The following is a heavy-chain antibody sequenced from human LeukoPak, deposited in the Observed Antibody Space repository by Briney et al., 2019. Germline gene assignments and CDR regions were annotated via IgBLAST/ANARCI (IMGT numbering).Heavy chain of an antibody. CDR2: ISGGAGTP. D-gene: IGHD4-17*01. CDR1: GFTFSSYA. CDR3: AKRRTSVITMDYFDY. V-gene: IGHV3-23*01. J-gene: IGHJ4*02. Sequence: GGSLRLSCAASGFTFSSYAMSWVRQAPGKGLEWVSGISGGAGTPYYADSVKGRFTISRDNSKSTLYLQMTSLRAEDTAVYYCAKRRTSVITMDYFDYWGQGTLVTVSS.